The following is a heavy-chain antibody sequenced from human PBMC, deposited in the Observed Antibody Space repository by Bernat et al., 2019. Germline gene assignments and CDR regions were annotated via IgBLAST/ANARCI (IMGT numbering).Heavy chain of an antibody. J-gene: IGHJ4*02. CDR3: ANRWFC. D-gene: IGHD3-10*01. CDR2: ITVSAGST. V-gene: IGHV3-23*04. CDR1: GFSFSSYA. Sequence: EVQLVESGGGLVQPGGSLRLSCAASGFSFSSYAMSWVRQAPGKGLEWVSAITVSAGSTFYADSVKGRFTISRDNSKNTLYLHMNSLRGEDTAVYYCANRWFCWGQGTLVTVSS.